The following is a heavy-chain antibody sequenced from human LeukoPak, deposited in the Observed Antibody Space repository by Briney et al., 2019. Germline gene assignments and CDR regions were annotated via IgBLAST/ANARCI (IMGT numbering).Heavy chain of an antibody. D-gene: IGHD2-21*02. V-gene: IGHV2-5*02. CDR2: IYWDDDK. CDR1: GFSLSTSGVG. CDR3: AHTGIVVVTAGEYFQH. J-gene: IGHJ1*01. Sequence: SGPTLVKPTQTLTLTCTFSGFSLSTSGVGVGWIRQPPGKALEWLALIYWDDDKRYSPSLKSRLTITKDTSKNQVVLTMTNMDPVDTATYYCAHTGIVVVTAGEYFQHWGQGTLVTVSS.